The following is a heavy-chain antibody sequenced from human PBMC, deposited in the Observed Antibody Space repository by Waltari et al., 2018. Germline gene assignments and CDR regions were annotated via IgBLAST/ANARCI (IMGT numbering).Heavy chain of an antibody. CDR3: ARGPLSSFDP. V-gene: IGHV1-8*01. J-gene: IGHJ5*02. Sequence: QVQLVQSGAEVKKPGASVKVSCKASGYTFTSYDINWVRPATGKGLEWMGWRNPNRGSTGYAQKFQGRVTMTRNTSISTAYMELSSLRSEDTAVYYCARGPLSSFDPWGQGTLVTVSS. CDR2: RNPNRGST. CDR1: GYTFTSYD.